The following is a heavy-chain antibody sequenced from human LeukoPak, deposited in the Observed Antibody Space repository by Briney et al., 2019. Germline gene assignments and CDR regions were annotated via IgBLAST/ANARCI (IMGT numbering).Heavy chain of an antibody. Sequence: GGSLRLSCAASGFTFSSYWMHWVRQTPGKGLVWVSRINSDERSTGYADFVKGRFTISRDNAKNTLYLQMNSLRAEDTAVYYCARGPILDAIAAAGTSWFDPWGQGTLVTVSS. D-gene: IGHD6-13*01. CDR3: ARGPILDAIAAAGTSWFDP. CDR2: INSDERST. J-gene: IGHJ5*02. CDR1: GFTFSSYW. V-gene: IGHV3-74*01.